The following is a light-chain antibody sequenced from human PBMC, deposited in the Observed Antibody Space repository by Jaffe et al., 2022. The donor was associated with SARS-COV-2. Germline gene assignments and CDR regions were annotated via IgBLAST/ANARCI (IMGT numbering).Light chain of an antibody. Sequence: QSALTQPRSVSGFPGQSVTIACTGTSRDVGGYNYVSWYQQHPGEVPKLLIFDVTKRPSGVPARFSGSKSGNTASLTISGLQADDEADYYCWSYAGSYKIFGTGTAVTVL. CDR3: WSYAGSYKI. V-gene: IGLV2-11*01. CDR2: DVT. J-gene: IGLJ1*01. CDR1: SRDVGGYNY.